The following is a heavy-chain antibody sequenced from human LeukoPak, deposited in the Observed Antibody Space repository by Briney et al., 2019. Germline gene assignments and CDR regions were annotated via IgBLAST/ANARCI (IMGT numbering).Heavy chain of an antibody. J-gene: IGHJ4*02. CDR2: IYSGGST. D-gene: IGHD3-10*01. CDR1: GFTVSSNY. Sequence: AGGSLRLSCAASGFTVSSNYMSWVRQAPGKGLKWVSVIYSGGSTYYADFVKGRFTISRDNSKNTLYLQMNSLRAEDTAVYYCARDFRARRYGSGSYSVYWGQGTLVTVSS. CDR3: ARDFRARRYGSGSYSVY. V-gene: IGHV3-53*01.